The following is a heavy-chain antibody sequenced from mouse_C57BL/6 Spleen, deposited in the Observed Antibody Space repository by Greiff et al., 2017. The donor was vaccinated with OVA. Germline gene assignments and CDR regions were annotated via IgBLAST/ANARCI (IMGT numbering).Heavy chain of an antibody. CDR1: GYTFTSYG. CDR2: IYPRSGNT. Sequence: QVQLQQSGAELARPGASVKLSCKASGYTFTSYGISWVKQRTGQGLEWIGEIYPRSGNTYYNEKFKGKATLTADKSSSTAYMELRSLTSEDSAVYFCARRDSSGCFDYWGQGTSLTVSS. D-gene: IGHD3-2*02. CDR3: ARRDSSGCFDY. V-gene: IGHV1-81*01. J-gene: IGHJ2*03.